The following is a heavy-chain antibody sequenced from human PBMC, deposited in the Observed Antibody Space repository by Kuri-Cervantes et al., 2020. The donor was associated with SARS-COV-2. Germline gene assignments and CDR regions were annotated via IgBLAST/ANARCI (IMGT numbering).Heavy chain of an antibody. Sequence: ASVKVSCKASGYTFTGYYMHWVRQAPGPGLEWMGWINPNSGGTDYAQKFQVRVTMTEDTSTDTAYMELSSLRSEDTAVYYCATGIAVGTQNWFDPWGQGTLVTVSS. D-gene: IGHD6-19*01. J-gene: IGHJ5*02. CDR3: ATGIAVGTQNWFDP. CDR1: GYTFTGYY. CDR2: INPNSGGT. V-gene: IGHV1-2*02.